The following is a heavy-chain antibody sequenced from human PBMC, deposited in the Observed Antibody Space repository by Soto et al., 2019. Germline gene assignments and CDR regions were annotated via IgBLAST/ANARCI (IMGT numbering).Heavy chain of an antibody. Sequence: QVQLVQSGGGVVQPGRSLTLSCAASGVTFNTYAMHWVRQAPGKGLEWVAIVSYDGSNKYYADSVKGRFTISRDNSKSTLYLQINSVRAEDTAVYYCAKDRGRYCSGARCYLFDSWGQGTLVTVSS. CDR1: GVTFNTYA. D-gene: IGHD2-15*01. V-gene: IGHV3-30*04. CDR2: VSYDGSNK. J-gene: IGHJ4*02. CDR3: AKDRGRYCSGARCYLFDS.